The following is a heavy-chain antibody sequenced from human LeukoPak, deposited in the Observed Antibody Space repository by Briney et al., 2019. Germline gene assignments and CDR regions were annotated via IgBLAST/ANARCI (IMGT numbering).Heavy chain of an antibody. CDR2: INHSGTT. Sequence: PSDTLSLTCAVYGGSFKDNYWSWLRQPPGRGLEWIGDINHSGTTNYNPSLKSRVIMSLDTSKKQLSLKRNCVTAAGTAGYYCARVPLRFLEPFDNWGQGTLVTVSS. V-gene: IGHV4-34*01. CDR3: ARVPLRFLEPFDN. J-gene: IGHJ4*02. CDR1: GGSFKDNY. D-gene: IGHD3-3*01.